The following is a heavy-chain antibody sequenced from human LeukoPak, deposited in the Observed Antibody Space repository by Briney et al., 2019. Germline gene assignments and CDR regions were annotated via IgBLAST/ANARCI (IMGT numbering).Heavy chain of an antibody. CDR3: ARHNVHMGTGSYGYWLLYL. D-gene: IGHD1-26*01. CDR2: IYSSGTT. J-gene: IGHJ2*01. Sequence: SDTLSLTCTVSGGSISSYYWSWIRQPPGKGLEWIGYIYSSGTTNYNPSLNSRVTMSVDTSKNQFSLKLSSVTAADTAVYYCARHNVHMGTGSYGYWLLYLGGRGTLATVS. V-gene: IGHV4-4*09. CDR1: GGSISSYY.